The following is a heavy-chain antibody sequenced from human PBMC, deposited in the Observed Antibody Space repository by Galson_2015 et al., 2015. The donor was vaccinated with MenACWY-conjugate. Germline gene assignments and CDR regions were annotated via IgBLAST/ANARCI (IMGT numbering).Heavy chain of an antibody. CDR1: GFTFSSYA. Sequence: SLRLSCAASGFTFSSYAMSWVRQAPGKGLQWVSAITGSGDGTYYADSVKGRFTISRDNSKNTVFLQTNTLGADDTAIYYCAKKKAGAGVGAFDIWGQGTTVTVSS. CDR3: AKKKAGAGVGAFDI. V-gene: IGHV3-23*01. J-gene: IGHJ3*02. D-gene: IGHD2-8*01. CDR2: ITGSGDGT.